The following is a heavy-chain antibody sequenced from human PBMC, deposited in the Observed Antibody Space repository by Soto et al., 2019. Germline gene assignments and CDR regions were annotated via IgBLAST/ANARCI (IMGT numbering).Heavy chain of an antibody. V-gene: IGHV1-69*01. D-gene: IGHD3-3*01. CDR1: GGTFSSYA. J-gene: IGHJ3*02. CDR2: IIPIFGTA. Sequence: QVQLVQSGAEVKKPGSSVKVSCKASGGTFSSYAISWVRQAPGQGLEWMGGIIPIFGTANYAQKFQGRVTITADESTSTAYMELSSLRSEDTAVYYCAREMVDFWRGDGPENDAFDIWGQGTMVTVSS. CDR3: AREMVDFWRGDGPENDAFDI.